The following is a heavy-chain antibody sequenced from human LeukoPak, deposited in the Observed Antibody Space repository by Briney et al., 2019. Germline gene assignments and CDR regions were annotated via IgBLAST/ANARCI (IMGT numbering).Heavy chain of an antibody. CDR2: IIPIFGTA. Sequence: GSSVKVSCKASGGTFSSYAISWVRQAPGQGLEWMGGIIPIFGTANYAQKFQGRVTITTDESTSTAYMELSSLRSEDTAAYYCARASLSAAMIVVVRAVDIWGQGTMVTVSS. D-gene: IGHD3-22*01. J-gene: IGHJ3*02. CDR3: ARASLSAAMIVVVRAVDI. CDR1: GGTFSSYA. V-gene: IGHV1-69*05.